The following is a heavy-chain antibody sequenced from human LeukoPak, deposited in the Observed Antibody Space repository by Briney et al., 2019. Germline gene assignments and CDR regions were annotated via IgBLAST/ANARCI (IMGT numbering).Heavy chain of an antibody. Sequence: GGSLRLSCAASGFTFSSYAMSWVRQAPGKGLEWVSAISGSGGSTYYADSVKGRFTISRDNSKNTLYLQMNRLRAEDTAVYYCAKDLAATYYYYYGMDVWGQGTTVTVSS. J-gene: IGHJ6*02. D-gene: IGHD2-15*01. CDR1: GFTFSSYA. CDR3: AKDLAATYYYYYGMDV. V-gene: IGHV3-23*01. CDR2: ISGSGGST.